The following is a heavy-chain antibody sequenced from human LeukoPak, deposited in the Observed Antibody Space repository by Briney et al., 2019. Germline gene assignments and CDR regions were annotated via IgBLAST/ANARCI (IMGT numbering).Heavy chain of an antibody. Sequence: PGGSLRLSCAASAFTFSTYWMNRVRQAPGKGLEWVANIKQDGSIQYYVDSVRGRFTISRDNAKNSLYLQMNSLRAEDTAVYYCAGDISLSGGLEYWGQRTLVTVSS. CDR3: AGDISLSGGLEY. CDR1: AFTFSTYW. J-gene: IGHJ4*02. D-gene: IGHD6-6*01. V-gene: IGHV3-7*04. CDR2: IKQDGSIQ.